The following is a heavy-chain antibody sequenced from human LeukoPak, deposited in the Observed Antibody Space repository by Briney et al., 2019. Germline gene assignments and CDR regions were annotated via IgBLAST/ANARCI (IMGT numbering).Heavy chain of an antibody. Sequence: KIGESLKISCKGSGYSFTSYWIGWVRQMPGKGLEWMGIIYPGDSDTRYSPSFQGQVTISADKSISTAYLQWSSLKASDTAMYYCAREHCSGGTCYKWFDPWGQGTLVTVSS. CDR1: GYSFTSYW. V-gene: IGHV5-51*01. CDR2: IYPGDSDT. D-gene: IGHD2-15*01. J-gene: IGHJ5*02. CDR3: AREHCSGGTCYKWFDP.